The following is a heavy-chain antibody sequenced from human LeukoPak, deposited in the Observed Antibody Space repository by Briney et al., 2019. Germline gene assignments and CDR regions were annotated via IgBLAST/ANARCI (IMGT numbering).Heavy chain of an antibody. CDR3: ARGSYEGFGI. CDR1: GGSISSHY. V-gene: IGHV4-59*11. D-gene: IGHD5-12*01. J-gene: IGHJ3*02. Sequence: SETLSLTCTVSGGSISSHYWSWIRQPPGKGLEWIGYIYYSGSTNYNPSLKSRVTISVDTSKNQFSLKLSPVTAADTAVYYCARGSYEGFGIWGQGTMVTVSS. CDR2: IYYSGST.